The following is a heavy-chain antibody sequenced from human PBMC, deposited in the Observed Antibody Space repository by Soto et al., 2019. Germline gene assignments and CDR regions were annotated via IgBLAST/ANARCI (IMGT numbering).Heavy chain of an antibody. CDR1: GFTFSTYA. Sequence: GGSLRLSCAASGFTFSTYAMTWVRQAPGKGLEWVSGIIGSGDTTYYADSVKGRFTISRDNSKNTLYLQMSSLRAEDTAVYYCASIPPSAVGATTEVDYWGQGTLVTVSS. CDR2: IIGSGDTT. J-gene: IGHJ4*02. CDR3: ASIPPSAVGATTEVDY. D-gene: IGHD1-26*01. V-gene: IGHV3-23*01.